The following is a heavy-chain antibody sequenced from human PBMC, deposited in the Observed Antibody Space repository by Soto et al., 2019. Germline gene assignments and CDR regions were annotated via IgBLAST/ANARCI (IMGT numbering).Heavy chain of an antibody. J-gene: IGHJ4*02. V-gene: IGHV3-30*18. CDR2: ISYDGSDK. D-gene: IGHD2-2*02. CDR3: AKSPNFYCSSPNCYKYYFDY. Sequence: QDHLVESGGGVVQPGTSLRLSCAASGFTFNTYGMHWVRQAPGKGLEWVAVISYDGSDKFYADSGKGRFTISRDNSKNTLYLQMSSLRPEDTAIYYCAKSPNFYCSSPNCYKYYFDYWGQGTLVTVSS. CDR1: GFTFNTYG.